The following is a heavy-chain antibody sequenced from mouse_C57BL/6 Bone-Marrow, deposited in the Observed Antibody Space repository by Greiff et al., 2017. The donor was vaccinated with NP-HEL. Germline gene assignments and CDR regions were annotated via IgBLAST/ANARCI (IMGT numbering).Heavy chain of an antibody. CDR1: GFTFSSYA. Sequence: EVQGVESGGGLVKPGGSLKLSCAASGFTFSSYAMSWVRQTPEKRLEWVATISDGGSYTYYPDNVKGRFTISRENAKNNLYLQMSHLKSEDTAMYYCARVGALRRGYYYAMDYWGQGTSVTVSS. CDR3: ARVGALRRGYYYAMDY. D-gene: IGHD2-12*01. V-gene: IGHV5-4*01. CDR2: ISDGGSYT. J-gene: IGHJ4*01.